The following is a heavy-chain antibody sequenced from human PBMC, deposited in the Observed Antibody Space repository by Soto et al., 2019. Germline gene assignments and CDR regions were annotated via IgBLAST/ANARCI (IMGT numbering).Heavy chain of an antibody. CDR1: GGSFSGYY. Sequence: SETLSLTCAVYGGSFSGYYWSWIRQPPGKGLEWIGEINHSGSTNYNPSLKSRVTISVDTSKNQFSLKLSSVTAADTAVYYCAREGYGRDPTLVYWGQVTLVTLSS. J-gene: IGHJ4*02. V-gene: IGHV4-34*01. CDR2: INHSGST. D-gene: IGHD4-17*01. CDR3: AREGYGRDPTLVY.